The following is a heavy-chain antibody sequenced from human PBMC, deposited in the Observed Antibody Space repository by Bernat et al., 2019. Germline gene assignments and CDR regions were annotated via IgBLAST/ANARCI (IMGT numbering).Heavy chain of an antibody. D-gene: IGHD4-17*01. V-gene: IGHV4-38-2*01. CDR3: AKVPNPYGDRSDVPIL. CDR2: IYQSGIT. J-gene: IGHJ4*02. CDR1: TLSMRSAYY. Sequence: VHLQESGPGLVKPSETLSLTCAVSTLSMRSAYYWVWVRQPPGKGLEWIGSIYQSGITYYSPSIESRVTISIDTSKIQFSLKLTSMTAAETAVYYCAKVPNPYGDRSDVPILWGQGTLVTVSS.